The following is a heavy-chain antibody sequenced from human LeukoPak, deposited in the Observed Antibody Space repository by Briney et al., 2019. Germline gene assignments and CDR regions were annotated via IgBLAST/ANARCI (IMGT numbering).Heavy chain of an antibody. CDR3: ARGSYDSSGYYGSRDAFDI. CDR2: ISAYNGNT. CDR1: GYTFTSYG. Sequence: ASVKVSCKASGYTFTSYGISWVRQAPGQGLEWMGWISAYNGNTNYAQKLQGRVTMTTDTSTSTAYMELRSLRSDDTAVYYCARGSYDSSGYYGSRDAFDIWSQGTMVTVSS. J-gene: IGHJ3*02. D-gene: IGHD3-22*01. V-gene: IGHV1-18*01.